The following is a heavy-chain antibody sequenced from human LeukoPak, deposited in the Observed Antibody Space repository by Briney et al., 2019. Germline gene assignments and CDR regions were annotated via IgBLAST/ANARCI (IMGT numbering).Heavy chain of an antibody. V-gene: IGHV4-59*01. Sequence: PSETLSLTCSVSSGSISPNYWTWIRQPPGKGLEWIGFIYYTGRTNYNPSLKSRLTISIDTSKSQFSLKMSSLTAADTAVYYCARLLDYDSSGYPDTFDIWGQGTMVTVSS. CDR3: ARLLDYDSSGYPDTFDI. CDR2: IYYTGRT. CDR1: SGSISPNY. D-gene: IGHD3-22*01. J-gene: IGHJ3*02.